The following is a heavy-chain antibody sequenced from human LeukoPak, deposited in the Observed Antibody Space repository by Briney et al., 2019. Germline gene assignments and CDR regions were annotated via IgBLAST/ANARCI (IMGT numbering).Heavy chain of an antibody. J-gene: IGHJ4*02. CDR1: GGSISSGGYY. Sequence: SETLSLTCTVSGGSISSGGYYWSWIRQHPGKGLEWIGYIYYSGSTYYNPSLKSRVTISVDTSKNQFSLKLSSVTAADTAVYYCASEAYDSSGYGFDYWGQGTLVTVSS. CDR3: ASEAYDSSGYGFDY. D-gene: IGHD3-22*01. V-gene: IGHV4-31*03. CDR2: IYYSGST.